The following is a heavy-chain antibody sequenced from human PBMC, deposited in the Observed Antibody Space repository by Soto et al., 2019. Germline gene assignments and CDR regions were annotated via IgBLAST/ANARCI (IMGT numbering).Heavy chain of an antibody. D-gene: IGHD3-22*01. CDR1: GITVSNGW. Sequence: GSLRISCPASGITVSNGWMTWIRQAPGKGLEWIGRIKSKADGSTKEYGTPVKDRFIISSDDSKNTVDLQMHALKTEDTAFYYCATRRPGRRYYSCWGHGALVTVSS. CDR2: IKSKADGSTK. CDR3: ATRRPGRRYYSC. V-gene: IGHV3-15*01. J-gene: IGHJ4*01.